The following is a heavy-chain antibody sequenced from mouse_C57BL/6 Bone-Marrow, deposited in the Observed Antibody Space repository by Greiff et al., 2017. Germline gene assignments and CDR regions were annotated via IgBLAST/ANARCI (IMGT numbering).Heavy chain of an antibody. J-gene: IGHJ2*01. Sequence: VKLQQSGPELVKPGASVKISCKASGYSFTSYYIHWVKQRPGQGLEWIGWIYPGSGNTKYNEKFKGKATLTADTSSSTAYMQLSSLTSEDSAVYYCASITTVVAKDYWGQGTTLTVSS. D-gene: IGHD1-1*01. V-gene: IGHV1-66*01. CDR2: IYPGSGNT. CDR3: ASITTVVAKDY. CDR1: GYSFTSYY.